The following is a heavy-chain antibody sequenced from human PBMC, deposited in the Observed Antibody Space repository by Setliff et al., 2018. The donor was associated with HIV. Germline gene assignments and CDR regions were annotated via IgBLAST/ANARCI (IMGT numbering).Heavy chain of an antibody. J-gene: IGHJ3*01. V-gene: IGHV3-21*06. D-gene: IGHD3-3*01. CDR2: ITNRSDT. CDR3: ARGNFGAAIRLQAFDL. Sequence: LSLSCAASGFTFRHYSMNWVRQAPGKGLEWLSSITNRSDTLYIDSVKGRFTTSRDNAKNSLYLQMNSLRAEDTAVYYCARGNFGAAIRLQAFDLWGRGTKVTVSS. CDR1: GFTFRHYS.